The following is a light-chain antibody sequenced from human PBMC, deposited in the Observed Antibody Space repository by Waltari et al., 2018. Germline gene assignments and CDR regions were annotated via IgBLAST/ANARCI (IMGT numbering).Light chain of an antibody. CDR3: QQYGTSPST. V-gene: IGKV3-20*01. CDR1: QSVYGSY. J-gene: IGKJ2*01. CDR2: NAS. Sequence: EIVLTQSPGTLSLSPGERATLSCRASQSVYGSYLAWYQQKPGQAPRLLIYNASNRATGIPDRFSGSGSGTDFSLTISRLEPEDFVVYYCQQYGTSPSTFGQGTKLEIK.